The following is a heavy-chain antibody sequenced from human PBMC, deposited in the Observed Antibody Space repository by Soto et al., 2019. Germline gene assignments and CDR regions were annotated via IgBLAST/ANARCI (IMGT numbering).Heavy chain of an antibody. D-gene: IGHD6-6*01. V-gene: IGHV3-43*01. CDR3: AKDIAARPDILNYYYYYGMDV. Sequence: PGGSLRLSCAASGFTFDDYTMHWVRQAPGKGLEWVSLISWDGGSTYYADSVKGRSTISRDNSKNSLYLQMNSLRTEDTALYYCAKDIAARPDILNYYYYYGMDVWGQGTTVTVSS. J-gene: IGHJ6*02. CDR1: GFTFDDYT. CDR2: ISWDGGST.